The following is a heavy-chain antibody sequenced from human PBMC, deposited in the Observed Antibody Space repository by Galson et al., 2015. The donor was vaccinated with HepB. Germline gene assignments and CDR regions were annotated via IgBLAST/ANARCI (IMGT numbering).Heavy chain of an antibody. CDR3: ARIRGIAAPVDYFFFYGMDV. Sequence: LSLTCGVSGGSISSSNSYWGWFRQPPGKGLEWIGSISYSGTTYYNQSHRSRITISVDTAKSQFSLKVHSVPAADTALYYWARIRGIAAPVDYFFFYGMDVWGQGTTVTVSS. D-gene: IGHD6-13*01. V-gene: IGHV4-39*01. CDR2: ISYSGTT. CDR1: GGSISSSNSY. J-gene: IGHJ6*02.